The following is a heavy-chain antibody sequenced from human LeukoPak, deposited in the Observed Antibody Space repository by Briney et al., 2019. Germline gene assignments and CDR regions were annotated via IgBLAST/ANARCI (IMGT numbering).Heavy chain of an antibody. J-gene: IGHJ4*02. D-gene: IGHD6-13*01. Sequence: GGSLRLSCAASGFTFSSYEMNWVRQAPGKGLEWVSYIGSSGSTIYYADSVKGRFTISRDNAKNSLYLQMNSLRAEDTAVYYCARGSRGSRAAAGTAGDYWGQGTLVTVSS. CDR2: IGSSGSTI. CDR1: GFTFSSYE. CDR3: ARGSRGSRAAAGTAGDY. V-gene: IGHV3-48*03.